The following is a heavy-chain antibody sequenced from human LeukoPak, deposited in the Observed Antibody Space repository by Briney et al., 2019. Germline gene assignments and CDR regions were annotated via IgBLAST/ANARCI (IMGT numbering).Heavy chain of an antibody. D-gene: IGHD5-18*01. J-gene: IGHJ4*02. CDR1: GYSFTSYW. CDR2: IYPADSDI. V-gene: IGHV5-51*01. CDR3: ARGNSYGYRRFDY. Sequence: GESLKISCKGSGYSFTSYWIGWVRQMPGKGLEWMGIIYPADSDIRYSPSFEGQVTISADKSITTAYLQWSGLTASDTAMYYCARGNSYGYRRFDYWGQGILVTVSS.